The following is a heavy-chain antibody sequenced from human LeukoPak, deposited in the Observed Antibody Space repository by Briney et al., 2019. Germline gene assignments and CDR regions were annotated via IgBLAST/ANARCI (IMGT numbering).Heavy chain of an antibody. Sequence: SETLSLTCVVSGGSVSSSNWWSWVRQPPGKGLEWIGEIYHTGSTNYNPSLKSRVTISLDKSKNQFSLKLSSVTAADTAVYYCARTGGDGYGGKSGYYFDYWGQGTLVTVSS. CDR3: ARTGGDGYGGKSGYYFDY. J-gene: IGHJ4*02. V-gene: IGHV4-4*02. CDR2: IYHTGST. D-gene: IGHD4-23*01. CDR1: GGSVSSSNW.